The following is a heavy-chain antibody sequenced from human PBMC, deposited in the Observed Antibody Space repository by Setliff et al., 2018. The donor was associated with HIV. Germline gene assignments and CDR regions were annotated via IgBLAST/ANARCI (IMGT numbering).Heavy chain of an antibody. CDR1: GFTFSSYW. CDR2: INSDGSST. J-gene: IGHJ4*02. D-gene: IGHD2-15*01. V-gene: IGHV3-74*01. CDR3: AREGYCSGGSCYRAFDY. Sequence: SLRLSCAASGFTFSSYWMHWVRQAPGKGLVWVSRINSDGSSTSYADSVKGRFTISRDNAKNTLYLQMNSLRAEDTAVYYCAREGYCSGGSCYRAFDYWGQGTLVTVS.